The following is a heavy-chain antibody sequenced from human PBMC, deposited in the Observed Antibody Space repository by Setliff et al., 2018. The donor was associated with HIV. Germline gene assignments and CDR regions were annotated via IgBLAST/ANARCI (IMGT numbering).Heavy chain of an antibody. CDR2: MNPNSGNT. CDR1: GYTFTSYD. Sequence: GASVKVSCKASGYTFTSYDINWVRQATGQGPEWMGWMNPNSGNTGYAQKFQGRVTMTRNTSISTAYMELSSLRSEDTAVYYCARGPPRDILTGYYKWGRETYYYYYYGMDVWGQGTTVTVSS. J-gene: IGHJ6*02. V-gene: IGHV1-8*02. D-gene: IGHD3-9*01. CDR3: ARGPPRDILTGYYKWGRETYYYYYYGMDV.